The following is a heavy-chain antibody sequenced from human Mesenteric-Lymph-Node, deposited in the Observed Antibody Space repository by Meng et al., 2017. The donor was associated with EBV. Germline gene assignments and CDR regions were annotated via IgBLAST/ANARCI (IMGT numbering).Heavy chain of an antibody. Sequence: QLQLQESGPGLVKPSXXXXPXXTVSGVSLRTSSYFWAWIRQPPGKGLEWIGEIHFRGSTNYNPALKSRVTMSVDKSKNQLSLKLSSVTAADTAVYYCARGGGSSGYYSDYWGQGTLVTVSS. J-gene: IGHJ4*02. V-gene: IGHV4-39*01. CDR3: ARGGGSSGYYSDY. D-gene: IGHD3-22*01. CDR2: IHFRGST. CDR1: GVSLRTSSYF.